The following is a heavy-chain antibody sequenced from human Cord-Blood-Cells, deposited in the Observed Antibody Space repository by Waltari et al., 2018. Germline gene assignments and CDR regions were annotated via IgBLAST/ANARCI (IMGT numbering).Heavy chain of an antibody. V-gene: IGHV4-34*01. CDR2: INHSGST. CDR3: ARQHYGSGSYYNG. D-gene: IGHD3-10*01. Sequence: QVQLQQWGAGLLKPSETLSLTCAVSGGSFSGYYWSWIRQPPGKGLEWIGEINHSGSTNYNPSLKSRVTISVDTSKNQFSLKLSSVTAADTAVYYCARQHYGSGSYYNGWGQGTLVTVSS. CDR1: GGSFSGYY. J-gene: IGHJ4*02.